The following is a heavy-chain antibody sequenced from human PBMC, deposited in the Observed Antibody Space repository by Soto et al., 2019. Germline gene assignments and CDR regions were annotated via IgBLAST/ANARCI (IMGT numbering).Heavy chain of an antibody. D-gene: IGHD1-20*01. CDR1: GFTFSSYG. V-gene: IGHV3-30*18. CDR3: AKDNSPYKWNLDGVDY. Sequence: GGSLRLSCAASGFTFSSYGMHWVRQAPGKGLEWVAVISYDGSNKYYADSVKGRFTISRDNSKNTLYLQMNSLRAEDTAVYYCAKDNSPYKWNLDGVDYWGHGTLVTVSS. CDR2: ISYDGSNK. J-gene: IGHJ4*01.